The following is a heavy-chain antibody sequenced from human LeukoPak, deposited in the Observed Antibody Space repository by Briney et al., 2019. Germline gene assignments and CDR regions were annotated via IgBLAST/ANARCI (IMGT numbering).Heavy chain of an antibody. Sequence: ASVKVSCKSSGYTFTSYGLSWVRQAPGQGLEWMGWITINNGNTNHAQKLQGRVTMTTDTSTSTAYMELRSLRSDDTAVYYCARPFEYSSSGSMGYWGQGTLVTVSS. CDR2: ITINNGNT. CDR1: GYTFTSYG. V-gene: IGHV1-18*01. D-gene: IGHD6-6*01. CDR3: ARPFEYSSSGSMGY. J-gene: IGHJ4*02.